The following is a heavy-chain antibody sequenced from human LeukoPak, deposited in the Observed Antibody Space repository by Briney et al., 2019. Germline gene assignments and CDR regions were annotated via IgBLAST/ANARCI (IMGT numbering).Heavy chain of an antibody. D-gene: IGHD3-10*02. V-gene: IGHV1-2*02. CDR3: ARGNPGSMIGDI. J-gene: IGHJ3*02. Sequence: ASVKVSCKASGYTLTGYFMHWVRQAPGQGLEWMGWINPNSGGTNYAQKFQGRVTMTRDTSISTAYTELSRLRSDDTAVYYCARGNPGSMIGDIWGQGTMVTVSS. CDR2: INPNSGGT. CDR1: GYTLTGYF.